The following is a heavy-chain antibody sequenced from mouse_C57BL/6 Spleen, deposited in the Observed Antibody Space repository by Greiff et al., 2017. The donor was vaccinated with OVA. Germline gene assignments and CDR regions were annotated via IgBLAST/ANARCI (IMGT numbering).Heavy chain of an antibody. J-gene: IGHJ2*01. D-gene: IGHD2-14*01. CDR3: ARSDRGYYCDY. V-gene: IGHV1-53*01. CDR1: GYTFTSYW. CDR2: INPSNGGT. Sequence: QVQLQQPGTELVKPGASVKLSCKASGYTFTSYWMHWVKQRPGQGLEWIGNINPSNGGTTYNEKFKSKATLTVDTSSSTAYMQLSSLTSEDSAVYYCARSDRGYYCDYWGQGTTLTVSS.